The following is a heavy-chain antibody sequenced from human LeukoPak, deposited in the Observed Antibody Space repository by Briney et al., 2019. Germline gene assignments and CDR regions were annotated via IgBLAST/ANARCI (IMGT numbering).Heavy chain of an antibody. V-gene: IGHV4-59*08. CDR3: ARLLNNDNSGDPDTFDM. CDR2: ISYSGST. Sequence: SETLSLTCSVSGGSISRHYWSWIRQPPGKGLEWIGYISYSGSTRYNPSFQSRVTISLDTSKTHFSLKLTSVTAADTAVYYCARLLNNDNSGDPDTFDMWGPGAMVTVSS. CDR1: GGSISRHY. D-gene: IGHD3-22*01. J-gene: IGHJ3*02.